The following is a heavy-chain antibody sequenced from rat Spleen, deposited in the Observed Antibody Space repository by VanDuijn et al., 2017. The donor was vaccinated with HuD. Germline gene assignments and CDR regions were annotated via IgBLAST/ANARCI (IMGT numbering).Heavy chain of an antibody. V-gene: IGHV2-6*01. CDR2: ISSGGTP. CDR1: GFSLTSYT. D-gene: IGHD5-1*01. CDR3: AREWERFAY. J-gene: IGHJ3*01. Sequence: QVQLKESGPGLVQPSQTLSLTCTVSGFSLTSYTISWVRQPPGKGLEWIGAISSGGTPYYNSTLKSRLSISRDTSKSQLFLKMKSLQTEAAAMYFCAREWERFAYWGKGTLVTVSS.